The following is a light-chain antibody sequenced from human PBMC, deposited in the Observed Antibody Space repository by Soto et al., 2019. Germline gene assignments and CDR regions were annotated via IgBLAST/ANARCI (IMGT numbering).Light chain of an antibody. Sequence: AIGMTQSPSSLSASTGDTVAVACRARQGISSYLAWYQQKPGKAPKFLIYDASSLESGVPSRFSGSGSGTEFTLTISNLQPDDFATYFCQQYNNYPRTFGQGTK. CDR1: QGISSY. V-gene: IGKV1-8*01. J-gene: IGKJ1*01. CDR2: DAS. CDR3: QQYNNYPRT.